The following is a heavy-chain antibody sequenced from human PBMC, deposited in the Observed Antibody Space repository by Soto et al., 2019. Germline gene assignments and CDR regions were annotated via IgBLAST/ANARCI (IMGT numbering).Heavy chain of an antibody. CDR3: AGNYYDSTCYYVDD. Sequence: PATPSATCTVSGGSISSYYWSWIRQPPGKGLEWIGYIYYSGSTNYNPSLKSRVTISVDTSKNQFSLKLSSVTAADTAVYYCAGNYYDSTCYYVDDWALGTLVP. CDR1: GGSISSYY. J-gene: IGHJ4*02. D-gene: IGHD3-22*01. CDR2: IYYSGST. V-gene: IGHV4-59*01.